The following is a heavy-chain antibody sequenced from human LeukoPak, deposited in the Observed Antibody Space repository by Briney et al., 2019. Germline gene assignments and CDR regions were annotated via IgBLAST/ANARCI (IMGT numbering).Heavy chain of an antibody. CDR3: ARGSDWSEYHWFDS. CDR2: IYYSGST. CDR1: GGSINSGSYY. J-gene: IGHJ5*01. Sequence: PSETLSLTCTVSGGSINSGSYYWTWIRHLPGQGLEWIGYIYYSGSTYYNPSLQSRVTISLDTSKNQFSLNLTSVTAADTAVYYCARGSDWSEYHWFDSWGQGTLVTVSS. V-gene: IGHV4-31*03. D-gene: IGHD1-1*01.